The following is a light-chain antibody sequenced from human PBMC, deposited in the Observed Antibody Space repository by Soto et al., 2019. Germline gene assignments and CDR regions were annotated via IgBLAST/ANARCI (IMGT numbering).Light chain of an antibody. Sequence: DILMTQSPSTLSVSLWDSVTLSCRASQPITTWLAWYQQKPGRTPRLLIYDAFALQSGVPSSFSGSGAGTEFTLTISSLQPDDFATYYCQQYNYWLPTFGQGTKVDIK. CDR1: QPITTW. V-gene: IGKV1-5*01. J-gene: IGKJ1*01. CDR2: DAF. CDR3: QQYNYWLPT.